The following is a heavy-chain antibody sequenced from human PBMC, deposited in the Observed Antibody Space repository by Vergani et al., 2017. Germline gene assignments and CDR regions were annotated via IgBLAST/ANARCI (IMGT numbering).Heavy chain of an antibody. Sequence: QVHLVESGGSVVQPGRSLRLSCVVSGFTSSYYGMHWVRQAPGKGLEWVAVISYDGTQKYYADSVKGRFTISRDNSKSTLYLQMNSLRTEDTAVYYCATKSXGTPGCQIGYFREWGQGTLVTVSS. J-gene: IGHJ1*01. CDR1: GFTSSYYG. CDR2: ISYDGTQK. CDR3: ATKSXGTPGCQIGYFRE. V-gene: IGHV3-30*03. D-gene: IGHD1-1*01.